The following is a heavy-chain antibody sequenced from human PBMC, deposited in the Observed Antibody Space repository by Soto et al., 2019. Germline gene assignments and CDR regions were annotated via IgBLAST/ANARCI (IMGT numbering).Heavy chain of an antibody. D-gene: IGHD2-15*01. CDR2: IVPLSDRT. J-gene: IGHJ4*02. CDR1: GETLNSNP. V-gene: IGHV1-69*01. CDR3: ARKSGRDCHSGGGCFSLDV. Sequence: QVQLVQSGAEVKKPGSSLKVSCKVFGETLNSNPIGWVRQAPGEGLEWVGGIVPLSDRTNYAQELQGRVTVTADGSTSTVYMELSSLKSDDTAVYYFARKSGRDCHSGGGCFSLDVWGQGSLITVSS.